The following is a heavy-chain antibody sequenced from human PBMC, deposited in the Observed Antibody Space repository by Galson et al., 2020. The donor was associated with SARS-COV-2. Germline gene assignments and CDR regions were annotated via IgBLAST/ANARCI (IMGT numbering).Heavy chain of an antibody. Sequence: GESLKISCDASGLTLSNTWMSWVRPAPGKGLEWVANIKPDGSEEHYVDSVKGRFTISRDNAKNSLYLQVNSLRAEDTAVYYCARGFNWGWDYWGQGTLVTVSS. J-gene: IGHJ4*02. D-gene: IGHD7-27*01. V-gene: IGHV3-7*05. CDR2: IKPDGSEE. CDR1: GLTLSNTW. CDR3: ARGFNWGWDY.